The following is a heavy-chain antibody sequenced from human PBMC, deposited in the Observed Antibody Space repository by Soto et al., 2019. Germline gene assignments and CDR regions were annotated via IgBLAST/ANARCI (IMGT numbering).Heavy chain of an antibody. CDR1: GFTFSSYA. CDR2: ISYDGSNK. Sequence: GGALRLSCAASGFTFSSYAMHWVRQAPGKGLEWVAVISYDGSNKYYADSVKGRFTISRDNSKNTLYLQMNSLRAEDTAVYYCAREKYDFSPFDYWGQGTLVTVSS. CDR3: AREKYDFSPFDY. V-gene: IGHV3-30-3*01. J-gene: IGHJ4*02. D-gene: IGHD3-3*01.